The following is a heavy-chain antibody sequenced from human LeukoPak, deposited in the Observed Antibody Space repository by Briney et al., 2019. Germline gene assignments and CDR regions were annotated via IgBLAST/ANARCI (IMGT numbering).Heavy chain of an antibody. CDR3: VSSTSLYYYMDV. V-gene: IGHV4-30-4*08. CDR1: GGSVSSGDYY. D-gene: IGHD2-2*01. J-gene: IGHJ6*03. CDR2: IYYSGST. Sequence: SETLSLTCTVSGGSVSSGDYYWSWIRQPPGKGLEWIGYIYYSGSTYYNPSLKSRVTISVDTSKNQFSPKLSSVTAADTAVYHCVSSTSLYYYMDVWGKGTTVTVSS.